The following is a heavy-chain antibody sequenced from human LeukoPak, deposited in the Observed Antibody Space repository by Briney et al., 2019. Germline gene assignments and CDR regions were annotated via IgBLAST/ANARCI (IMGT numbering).Heavy chain of an antibody. V-gene: IGHV4-34*01. CDR1: GGSFSGYY. CDR3: ARVEDDAFDI. Sequence: PSETLSLTCAVYGGSFSGYYWSWIRQPPGKGLEWSGEINHSGSTNYNPSLKSRVTISVDTSKNQFSLKLSSVTAADTAVYYCARVEDDAFDIWGQGTMVTVSS. J-gene: IGHJ3*02. CDR2: INHSGST.